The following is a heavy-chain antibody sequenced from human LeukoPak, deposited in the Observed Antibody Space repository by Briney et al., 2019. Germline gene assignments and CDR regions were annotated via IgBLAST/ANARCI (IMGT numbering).Heavy chain of an antibody. Sequence: PGGSLRLSSAASGFTFSSYWMSWVRHAPGKGLGWVANIKQDGSEKYYVDSVKGRFTISRDNAKNSLYLQMNSLRAEDTAVYYCARDFSSGWTFDYWGQGTLVTVSS. CDR3: ARDFSSGWTFDY. D-gene: IGHD6-19*01. CDR2: IKQDGSEK. J-gene: IGHJ4*02. CDR1: GFTFSSYW. V-gene: IGHV3-7*01.